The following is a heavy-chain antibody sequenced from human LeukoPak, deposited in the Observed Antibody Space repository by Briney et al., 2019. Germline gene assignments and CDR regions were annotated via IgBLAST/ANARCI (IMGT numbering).Heavy chain of an antibody. D-gene: IGHD3-3*01. CDR2: INHSGNT. CDR1: GGSFSGYY. J-gene: IGHJ5*02. CDR3: ASSGDWYYDFWSGRGRWLDP. Sequence: PSETLSLTCAVYGGSFSGYYWSWIRQPPGKGLEWIGEINHSGNTNYNPSLKSRVTISVDTSKNQFSLKLSSVTAADTAVYYCASSGDWYYDFWSGRGRWLDPWGQGTLVTVSS. V-gene: IGHV4-34*01.